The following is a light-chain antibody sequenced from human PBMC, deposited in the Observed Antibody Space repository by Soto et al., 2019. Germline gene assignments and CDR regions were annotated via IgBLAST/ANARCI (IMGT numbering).Light chain of an antibody. CDR2: GAS. CDR1: QDIRKD. Sequence: IQMTQSPSSLSASVGDRVTITCRASQDIRKDLAWYQQKPGKAPQILIYGASTLQTGVASRFSGGGSGTEFTLTISSLQADDFATYYCQQSDTYPLTFGQGTRLEIK. V-gene: IGKV1-16*01. J-gene: IGKJ5*01. CDR3: QQSDTYPLT.